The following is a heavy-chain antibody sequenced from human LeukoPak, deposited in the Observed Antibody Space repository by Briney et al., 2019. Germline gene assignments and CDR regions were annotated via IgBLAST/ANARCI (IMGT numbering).Heavy chain of an antibody. J-gene: IGHJ4*02. CDR1: GFTFSNAW. V-gene: IGHV3-15*01. D-gene: IGHD4/OR15-4a*01. CDR3: ARLGGAMVLHY. CDR2: IKSKTDGETT. Sequence: PGGSLRLSCAASGFTFSNAWMTWVRQAPGQGLEWVARIKSKTDGETTDYAAPVKGRFTISRDDSKNTLYLQMNSLRAEDTAVYYCARLGGAMVLHYWGQGTLVTVSS.